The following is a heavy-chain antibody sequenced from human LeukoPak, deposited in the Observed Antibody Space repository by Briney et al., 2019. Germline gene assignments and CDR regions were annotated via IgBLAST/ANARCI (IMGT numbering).Heavy chain of an antibody. Sequence: PGGSLRLSCAASGFTFSSYAMSWVRQAPGKGLEWVSAISGSGGSTYYADSVKGRFTISRDNAKNSLYLQMNSLRAEDTAVYYCARSIAAVFDYWGQGTLVTVSS. CDR2: ISGSGGST. CDR1: GFTFSSYA. V-gene: IGHV3-23*01. J-gene: IGHJ4*02. CDR3: ARSIAAVFDY. D-gene: IGHD6-13*01.